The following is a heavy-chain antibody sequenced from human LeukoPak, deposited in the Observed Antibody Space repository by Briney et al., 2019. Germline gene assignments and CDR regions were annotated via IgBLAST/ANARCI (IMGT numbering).Heavy chain of an antibody. CDR3: ARAVIEYSSSSCFDY. D-gene: IGHD6-6*01. Sequence: ASVKVSCKASGYTFTSYGIGWVRQAPGQGLEWMGWISAYNGNTNYGQKLQGRVTMTTDTSTSTAYMELRSLRSDDTAVYYCARAVIEYSSSSCFDYWGQGTLVTVSS. J-gene: IGHJ4*02. CDR1: GYTFTSYG. CDR2: ISAYNGNT. V-gene: IGHV1-18*01.